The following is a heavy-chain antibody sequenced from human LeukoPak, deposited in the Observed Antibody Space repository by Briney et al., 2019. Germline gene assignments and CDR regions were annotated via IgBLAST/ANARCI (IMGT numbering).Heavy chain of an antibody. CDR2: INPSSGGT. CDR3: ARYSSSPLNCY. D-gene: IGHD6-13*01. Sequence: ASVKVSCKASGYTFTGYYMHWVRQAPGQGLEWMGWINPSSGGTNYAQKFQGRVTMTRDTSISTAYMELSRLRSDDTAVYYCARYSSSPLNCYWGQGTLVTVSS. CDR1: GYTFTGYY. V-gene: IGHV1-2*02. J-gene: IGHJ4*02.